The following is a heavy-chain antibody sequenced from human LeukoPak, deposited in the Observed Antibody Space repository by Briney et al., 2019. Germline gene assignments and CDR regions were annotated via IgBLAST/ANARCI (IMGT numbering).Heavy chain of an antibody. CDR3: ARPRGGRGYSGYDPYYFDY. CDR2: INQDGSEK. CDR1: GFTFSTYW. Sequence: GGSLGLSCAASGFTFSTYWMSWVRQAPGKGLEWVAYINQDGSEKYYVDSVKGRFTISRDNAKNSLYLQMNSLRAEDTAVHYCARPRGGRGYSGYDPYYFDYWGQGTLVTVSS. J-gene: IGHJ4*02. D-gene: IGHD5-12*01. V-gene: IGHV3-7*03.